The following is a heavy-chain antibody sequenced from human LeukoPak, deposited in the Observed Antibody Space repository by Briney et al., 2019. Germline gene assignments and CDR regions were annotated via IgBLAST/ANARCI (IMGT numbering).Heavy chain of an antibody. CDR2: ISTDGSQT. CDR3: VRSLRSADF. D-gene: IGHD3-10*01. Sequence: GGSLRLSCEASGFTFSNYWMHWVRQAPGKGLMWVSRISTDGSQTFYADSVKGRFTISRDNAKNTLFLQMDSLRPEDTAVYYCVRSLRSADFWGQGTLVTVSS. V-gene: IGHV3-74*01. J-gene: IGHJ4*02. CDR1: GFTFSNYW.